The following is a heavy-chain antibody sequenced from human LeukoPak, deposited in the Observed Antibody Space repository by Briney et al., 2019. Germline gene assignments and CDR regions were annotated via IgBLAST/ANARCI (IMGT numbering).Heavy chain of an antibody. J-gene: IGHJ3*01. V-gene: IGHV3-48*01. CDR2: ISSSSSTI. CDR3: ARKMSYHDSSGYYRRRDALDL. CDR1: GFTFSSYS. Sequence: GSLRLSCAASGFTFSSYSMNWVRQAPGNGLEWVSYISSSSSTIYYADSVNGRFTISRDNAKNSLYLQMNSLRAEDTAVYYCARKMSYHDSSGYYRRRDALDLWGQGTMVTVSS. D-gene: IGHD3-22*01.